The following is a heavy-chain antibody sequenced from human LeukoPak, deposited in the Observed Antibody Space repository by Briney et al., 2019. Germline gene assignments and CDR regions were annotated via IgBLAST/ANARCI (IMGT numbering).Heavy chain of an antibody. V-gene: IGHV1-24*01. CDR1: GFSLSDLS. Sequence: ASVKVSCKVSGFSLSDLSLQWVRQTPEKGVEWMGHFDRSDNKKIYAQRFQGRLTMTEDTSAETAYMELSSLSSEDTAIYYCTSDQILVFGDLYDYWGQGTLLTVSS. CDR3: TSDQILVFGDLYDY. D-gene: IGHD3-3*01. J-gene: IGHJ4*02. CDR2: FDRSDNKK.